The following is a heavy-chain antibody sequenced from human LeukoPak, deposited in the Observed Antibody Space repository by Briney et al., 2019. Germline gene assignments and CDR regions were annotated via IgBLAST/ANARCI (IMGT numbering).Heavy chain of an antibody. V-gene: IGHV3-23*01. CDR1: GFTFSSYA. D-gene: IGHD3-10*01. CDR2: ISGSGGRT. Sequence: GGSLRLSCAASGFTFSSYAMSWVRQAPGKGREWVAAISGSGGRTYYADSVKGRFTISRDNSKNTLYLQMHSLRAEDTAVYYCAKDSPAGWFGEFYGMDVWGQGTTVTVSS. CDR3: AKDSPAGWFGEFYGMDV. J-gene: IGHJ6*02.